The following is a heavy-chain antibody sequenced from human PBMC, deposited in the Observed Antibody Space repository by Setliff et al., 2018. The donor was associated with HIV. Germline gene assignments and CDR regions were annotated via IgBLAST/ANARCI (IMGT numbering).Heavy chain of an antibody. Sequence: SETLSLTCAVYGGSFSGYYWSWIRQPPGKGLEWIGEINHSGSTNYNPSLKSRVTISVDTSKNQFSLKLSSVTAADTAVYYCARGPLFRGSLKEDIWGQGTMVTVS. CDR3: ARGPLFRGSLKEDI. D-gene: IGHD3-10*01. CDR2: INHSGST. V-gene: IGHV4-34*01. CDR1: GGSFSGYY. J-gene: IGHJ3*02.